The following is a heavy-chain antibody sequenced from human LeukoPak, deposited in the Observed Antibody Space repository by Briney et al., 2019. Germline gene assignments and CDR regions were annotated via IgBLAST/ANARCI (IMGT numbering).Heavy chain of an antibody. CDR3: AASSGYYYAAFDI. CDR1: GFTFTSSA. CDR2: IVVGSGNT. D-gene: IGHD3-22*01. J-gene: IGHJ3*02. Sequence: GASVKVSCKASGFTFTSSAMQWVRQARGQRLEWIGWIVVGSGNTNYAQKLQERVTITRDMSTSTAYMELSSLRSEDTAVYYCAASSGYYYAAFDIWGQGTMVTVSS. V-gene: IGHV1-58*02.